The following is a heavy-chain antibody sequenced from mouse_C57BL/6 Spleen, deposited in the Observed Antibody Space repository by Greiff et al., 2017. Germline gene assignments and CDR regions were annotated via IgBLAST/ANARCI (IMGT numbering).Heavy chain of an antibody. D-gene: IGHD1-1*01. Sequence: QVQLQQSGPELVKPGASVKISCKASGYAFSSSWMNWVKQRPGKGLEWIGRIYPGDGDTNYNGKFKGKATLTADKSSSTAYMQLSSLTSEDSAVYFCARRDYCGSSSFAYWGQGTLVTVSA. CDR2: IYPGDGDT. V-gene: IGHV1-82*01. CDR1: GYAFSSSW. CDR3: ARRDYCGSSSFAY. J-gene: IGHJ3*01.